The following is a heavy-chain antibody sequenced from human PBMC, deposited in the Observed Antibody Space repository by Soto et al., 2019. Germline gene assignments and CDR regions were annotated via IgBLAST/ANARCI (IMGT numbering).Heavy chain of an antibody. D-gene: IGHD6-13*01. CDR3: ARVAKPPGPRIAAKYYFDY. CDR2: INHSGST. J-gene: IGHJ4*02. CDR1: GGSFSGYY. V-gene: IGHV4-34*01. Sequence: SETLSLTCAVYGGSFSGYYWSWIRQPPGKGLEWIGEINHSGSTNYNPSLKSRVTISVDTSKNQFSLKLSSVTAADTAVYYCARVAKPPGPRIAAKYYFDYWGQGTLVTVSS.